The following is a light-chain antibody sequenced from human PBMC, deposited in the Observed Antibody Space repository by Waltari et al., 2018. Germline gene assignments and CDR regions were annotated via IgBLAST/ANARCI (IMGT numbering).Light chain of an antibody. V-gene: IGLV2-11*01. CDR1: SSDVGGYNY. CDR2: DVS. CDR3: CSYAGSYTYV. J-gene: IGLJ1*01. Sequence: QSALTQPRSVSGSPGQSVNISCTGTSSDVGGYNYVYWYQQHPGKAPKLMIYDVSKRPSGVPDRFSGSKSGNTASLTISGLQAEDEADYYCCSYAGSYTYVFGTGTKVTVL.